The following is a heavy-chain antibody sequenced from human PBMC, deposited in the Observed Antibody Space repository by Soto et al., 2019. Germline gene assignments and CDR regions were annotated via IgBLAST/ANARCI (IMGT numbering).Heavy chain of an antibody. CDR2: IFYNGTA. J-gene: IGHJ4*02. CDR3: ERIGGWYDIDF. Sequence: SETLSLTCSVSGGSVSSGSFHWSWIRQPPGKGLQFIGSIFYNGTANYSPPLKNRVSISIDTSQSQFFLQLISVAAADTAVYYCERIGGWYDIDFWGQGSLVTVSS. D-gene: IGHD6-19*01. V-gene: IGHV4-61*01. CDR1: GGSVSSGSFH.